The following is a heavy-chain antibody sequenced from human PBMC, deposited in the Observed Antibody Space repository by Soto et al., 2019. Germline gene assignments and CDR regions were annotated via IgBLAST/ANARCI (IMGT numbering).Heavy chain of an antibody. Sequence: GGSLRLSCAASGFTFSSYAMHWVRQAPGKGLEWVAVISYDGSNKYYADSVKGRFTISRDNSKNTLYLQMKSLRAEDTAVYYCAREYSSSWSSPYYYYGMDVWGQGTTVTVSS. J-gene: IGHJ6*02. V-gene: IGHV3-30-3*01. CDR2: ISYDGSNK. CDR1: GFTFSSYA. CDR3: AREYSSSWSSPYYYYGMDV. D-gene: IGHD6-13*01.